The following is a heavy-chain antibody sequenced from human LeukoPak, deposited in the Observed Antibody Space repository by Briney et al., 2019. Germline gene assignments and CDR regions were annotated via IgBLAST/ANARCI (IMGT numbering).Heavy chain of an antibody. CDR3: ARGSYYDFWSGYRAPPGAFDI. V-gene: IGHV4-4*02. CDR1: GGSISSSNW. CDR2: IYHSGST. J-gene: IGHJ3*02. D-gene: IGHD3-3*01. Sequence: SGTLSLTRAVSGGSISSSNWWSWVRQPPGKGLEWIGEIYHSGSTNYNPSLKSRVTISVDKSKNQFSLKLSSVTAADTAVYYCARGSYYDFWSGYRAPPGAFDIWGQGTMVTVSS.